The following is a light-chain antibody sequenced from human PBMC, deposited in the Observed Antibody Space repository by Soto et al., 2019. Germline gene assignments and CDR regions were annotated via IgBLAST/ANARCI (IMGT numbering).Light chain of an antibody. Sequence: DIQITQSPSAMSASVGGRVTITCRSSQAISHYLAWFHQRPWKVPNRLSYGASTLESGVPSRFSGSGSGTEFTLTISSLRPDDFATYYCQHYNSYSEAFGKGTKGGYQ. CDR3: QHYNSYSEA. CDR1: QAISHY. V-gene: IGKV1-17*03. CDR2: GAS. J-gene: IGKJ1*01.